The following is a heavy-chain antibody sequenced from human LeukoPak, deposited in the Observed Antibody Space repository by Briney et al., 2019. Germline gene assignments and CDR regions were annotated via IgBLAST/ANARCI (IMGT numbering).Heavy chain of an antibody. Sequence: PSETLSLTCTVSGGSISSSSYYWGCIPQPPGKGLEWIVRIYPSGTTNYNPSLKSRVTVSLDTSKNHFSLNLSSVTAADTAMYYCAREEFCNGGGCSFDSWGQGALVTVSS. CDR1: GGSISSSSYY. V-gene: IGHV4-39*07. CDR2: IYPSGTT. CDR3: AREEFCNGGGCSFDS. D-gene: IGHD2-15*01. J-gene: IGHJ4*02.